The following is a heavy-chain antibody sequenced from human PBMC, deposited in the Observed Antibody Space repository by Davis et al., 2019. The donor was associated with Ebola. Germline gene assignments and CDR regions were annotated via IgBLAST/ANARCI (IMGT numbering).Heavy chain of an antibody. CDR3: ASGVLRYFDWLAPY. CDR2: ISGSGGST. Sequence: GESLKISCAASGFTFSSYGMHWVRQAPGKGLERVSAISGSGGSTYYADSVKGRFTISRDNSKNTLYLQMNSLRAEDTAVYYCASGVLRYFDWLAPYWGQGTLVTVSS. CDR1: GFTFSSYG. D-gene: IGHD3-9*01. V-gene: IGHV3-23*01. J-gene: IGHJ4*02.